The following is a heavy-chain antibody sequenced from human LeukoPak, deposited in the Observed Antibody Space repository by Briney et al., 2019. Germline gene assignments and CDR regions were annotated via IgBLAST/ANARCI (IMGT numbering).Heavy chain of an antibody. V-gene: IGHV3-23*01. CDR1: GFSFSNYA. J-gene: IGHJ4*02. D-gene: IGHD5-24*01. CDR3: ASGRDGYYYFDS. CDR2: IGGSGAYT. Sequence: GGSLRLSCAASGFSFSNYAMNWVRQTPGRGLEWVAAIGGSGAYTNHADSVQGRLTISRDNSKNTLYLQMNSLRAEDTAVYYCASGRDGYYYFDSWGQGILVTVSS.